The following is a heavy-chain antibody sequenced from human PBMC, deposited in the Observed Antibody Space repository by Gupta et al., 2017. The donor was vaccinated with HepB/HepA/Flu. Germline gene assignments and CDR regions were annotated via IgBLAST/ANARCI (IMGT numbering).Heavy chain of an antibody. Sequence: EVLLVESGVGLVQPGQSLRLSCAVSGFTFSSFSMSWVRQAPGKGLECVSYISNSGETIHLADSVKGRFTISRDNARNSLYLQMNSLRDDDTAVYYCARVWSTNSFDYWGQGTLVTGSS. V-gene: IGHV3-48*02. CDR3: ARVWSTNSFDY. J-gene: IGHJ4*02. CDR1: GFTFSSFS. CDR2: ISNSGETI. D-gene: IGHD3-10*01.